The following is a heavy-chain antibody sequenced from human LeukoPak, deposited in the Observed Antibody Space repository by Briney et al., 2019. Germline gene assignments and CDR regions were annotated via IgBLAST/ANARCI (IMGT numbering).Heavy chain of an antibody. J-gene: IGHJ4*02. V-gene: IGHV3-23*01. CDR2: ISGGGGST. D-gene: IGHD1-26*01. CDR3: AKFLFPTNDRNGSLDY. Sequence: GGSLRLSCAASGFTFSIYAMSWVRQAPGKGLEWVSAISGGGGSTYYADSVKGRFSISRDNSKNTLYLQMNILRADDTAVYYCAKFLFPTNDRNGSLDYWGQGTLVTVSS. CDR1: GFTFSIYA.